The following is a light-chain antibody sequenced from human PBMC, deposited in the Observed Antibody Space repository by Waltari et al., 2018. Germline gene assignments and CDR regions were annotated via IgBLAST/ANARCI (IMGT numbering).Light chain of an antibody. CDR2: KDT. V-gene: IGLV3-25*03. CDR3: QSQDHTAGYSVL. J-gene: IGLJ2*01. Sequence: SSELTQPPSVSVSPGPTARIPCSGDLLPQQYTYWYQHKPGQAPLLLIYKDTERPSGIPERFSGSSSETIATLTISGVQSEDEADYYCQSQDHTAGYSVLFGGGTKLTVL. CDR1: LLPQQY.